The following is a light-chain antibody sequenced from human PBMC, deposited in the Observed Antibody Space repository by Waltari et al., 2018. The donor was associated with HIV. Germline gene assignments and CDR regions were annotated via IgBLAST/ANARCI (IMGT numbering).Light chain of an antibody. CDR3: SSYTSSSTLRV. J-gene: IGLJ1*01. V-gene: IGLV2-14*03. Sequence: QSALTQPASVSGSPGQSITISCTGTSSDVGGYKYVSWYQQHPGKAPKLMIYDVSNRPSGVSNRFSGSKSDNTASLTISGLQAEDEADYYCSSYTSSSTLRVFGTGTKVTVL. CDR2: DVS. CDR1: SSDVGGYKY.